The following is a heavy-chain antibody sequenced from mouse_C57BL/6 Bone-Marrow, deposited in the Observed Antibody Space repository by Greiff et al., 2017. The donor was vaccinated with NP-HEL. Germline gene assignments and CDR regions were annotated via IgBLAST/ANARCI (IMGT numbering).Heavy chain of an antibody. CDR1: GFTFSSYA. V-gene: IGHV5-4*03. CDR3: ARAFIVTTGDY. Sequence: EVKLMESGGGLVKPGGSLKLSCAASGFTFSSYAMSWVRQTPEKRLEWVATISDGGSYTYYPDNVKGRFTISRDNAKNNLYLQMSHLKSEDTAMYYCARAFIVTTGDYGGQGTTLTVSS. D-gene: IGHD2-5*01. J-gene: IGHJ2*01. CDR2: ISDGGSYT.